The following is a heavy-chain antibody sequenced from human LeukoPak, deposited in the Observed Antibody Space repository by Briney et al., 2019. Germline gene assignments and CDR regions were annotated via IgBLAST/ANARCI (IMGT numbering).Heavy chain of an antibody. D-gene: IGHD6-13*01. Sequence: PSQTLSLTCTVSGGSISSGSYYWSWIRQHPGKGLEWIGYIYYSGSTHYNPSLKSRVTISVDTSKNQFSLKLSSVTAADTAVYYCARAPLSIRGSWSPSFDCWGQGTLVTVSS. CDR3: ARAPLSIRGSWSPSFDC. V-gene: IGHV4-31*03. CDR2: IYYSGST. J-gene: IGHJ4*02. CDR1: GGSISSGSYY.